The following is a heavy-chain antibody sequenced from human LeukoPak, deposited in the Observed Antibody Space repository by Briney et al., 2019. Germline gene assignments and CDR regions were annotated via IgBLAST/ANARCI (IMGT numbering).Heavy chain of an antibody. Sequence: GGSLRLSCAASGFTFSSYWMHWVRQAPGKGLVWVSRINSDGSSTSYADSVKGRFTISRDNAKNTLYLQMNSLRAEDTALYYCAKHGRTFTGYSSSWYDYWGQGTLVTVSS. CDR3: AKHGRTFTGYSSSWYDY. CDR2: INSDGSST. V-gene: IGHV3-74*01. CDR1: GFTFSSYW. D-gene: IGHD6-13*01. J-gene: IGHJ4*02.